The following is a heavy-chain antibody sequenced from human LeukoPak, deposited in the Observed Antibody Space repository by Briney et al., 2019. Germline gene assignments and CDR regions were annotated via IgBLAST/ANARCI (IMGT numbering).Heavy chain of an antibody. J-gene: IGHJ5*02. CDR3: AGQSRLGYCSGGSCYSQPFDP. CDR2: ISSGGFNI. Sequence: GSLRLSCAVSGFTFSSYEMNWVRQAPGKGLEWVSYISSGGFNIYYADSVKGRFTISRDNAKNSLYLQMNSLRAEDTAVYYCAGQSRLGYCSGGSCYSQPFDPWGQGTLVTVSS. D-gene: IGHD2-15*01. CDR1: GFTFSSYE. V-gene: IGHV3-48*03.